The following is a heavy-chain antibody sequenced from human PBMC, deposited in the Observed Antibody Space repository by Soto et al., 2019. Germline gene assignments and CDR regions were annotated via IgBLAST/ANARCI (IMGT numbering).Heavy chain of an antibody. D-gene: IGHD5-12*01. CDR2: IWFDGSNK. CDR3: ATLASGYYSLDVCDM. CDR1: GFTFGSHG. V-gene: IGHV3-33*01. J-gene: IGHJ3*02. Sequence: QVQLVESGGGVVQPGRSLRLSCAASGFTFGSHGMHWVRQAPGKGLEWVAVIWFDGSNKYYADSVKGRFTISRDNSKNTLYLEMNSLRAEDTAVYYCATLASGYYSLDVCDMWGQGTMVTVSS.